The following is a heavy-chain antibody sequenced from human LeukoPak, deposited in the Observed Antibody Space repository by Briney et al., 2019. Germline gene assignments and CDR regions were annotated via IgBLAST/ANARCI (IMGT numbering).Heavy chain of an antibody. CDR2: IVVGSGNT. V-gene: IGHV1-58*02. CDR1: GFTFTSSA. CDR3: AREHRSSGWWRLIDY. Sequence: GASVKVSCKASGFTFTSSAMQWVRQARGQRLEWIGWIVVGSGNTNYAQKFQERVTITRDMSTSTAYMELSSLRSEDTAVYYCAREHRSSGWWRLIDYWGQGTLVTVSS. J-gene: IGHJ4*02. D-gene: IGHD6-19*01.